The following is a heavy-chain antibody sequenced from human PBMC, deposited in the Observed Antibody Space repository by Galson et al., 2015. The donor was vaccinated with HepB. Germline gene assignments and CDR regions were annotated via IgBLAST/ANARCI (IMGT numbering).Heavy chain of an antibody. CDR1: GGSINSGGHY. D-gene: IGHD3-22*01. CDR3: ARDNPNYYDSRGYYSHAFDI. J-gene: IGHJ3*02. CDR2: IYYSGST. Sequence: TLSLTCTVSGGSINSGGHYWSWIRQHPGKGLEWIGYIYYSGSTYYNPSLKSRLTISLDTFQNQFSLRLSSVTAADTAVYYCARDNPNYYDSRGYYSHAFDIWGQGTMITVSS. V-gene: IGHV4-31*03.